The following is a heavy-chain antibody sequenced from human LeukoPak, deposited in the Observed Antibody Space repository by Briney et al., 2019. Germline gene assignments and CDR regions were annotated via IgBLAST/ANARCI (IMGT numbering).Heavy chain of an antibody. D-gene: IGHD4-23*01. CDR3: ATLTGGDDAFDI. V-gene: IGHV4-59*01. Sequence: SETLSLTCTVSGGSISSCYWSWVRQPPGKGLEWVGYIFYTGSTNYNPSLNIRVTISVLTAKNRFSLKLRSVTAAATAVYYCATLTGGDDAFDIWGQGTMVTVSS. CDR1: GGSISSCY. J-gene: IGHJ3*02. CDR2: IFYTGST.